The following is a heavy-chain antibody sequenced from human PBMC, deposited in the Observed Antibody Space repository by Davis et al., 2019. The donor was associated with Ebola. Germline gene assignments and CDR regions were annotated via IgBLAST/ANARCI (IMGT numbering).Heavy chain of an antibody. CDR3: ARAPFYDSSGYSLDAFDI. CDR1: GFTFTNYV. V-gene: IGHV3-72*01. J-gene: IGHJ3*02. D-gene: IGHD3-22*01. Sequence: GGSLRLSCAASGFTFTNYVMSWVRQAPGKGLEWVGRIRNKVKSYSTDYAASVKGRFTISRDDSKNSLYLQMNSLKTEDTAVYYCARAPFYDSSGYSLDAFDIWGQGTMVTVSS. CDR2: IRNKVKSYST.